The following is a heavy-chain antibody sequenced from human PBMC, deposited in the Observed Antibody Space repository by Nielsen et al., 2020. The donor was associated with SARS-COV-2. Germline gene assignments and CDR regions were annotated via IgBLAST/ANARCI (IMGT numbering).Heavy chain of an antibody. CDR3: VCWYYDFWSGSDYYYGMDV. CDR2: IYYSGST. CDR1: GGSISSSSYY. V-gene: IGHV4-39*01. J-gene: IGHJ6*02. D-gene: IGHD3-3*01. Sequence: SETLSLTCTVSGGSISSSSYYWGWIRQPPGKGLEWIGSIYYSGSTYYNPSLKSRVTISVDTSKNQFSLKLSSVTAADTAVYYCVCWYYDFWSGSDYYYGMDVWGQGTTVTVSS.